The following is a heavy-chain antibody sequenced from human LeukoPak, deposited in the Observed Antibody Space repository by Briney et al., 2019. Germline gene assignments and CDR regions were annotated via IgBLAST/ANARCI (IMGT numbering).Heavy chain of an antibody. V-gene: IGHV3-11*04. CDR2: ISSSGSTI. D-gene: IGHD2-2*02. J-gene: IGHJ5*02. CDR1: GFTFSDYY. CDR3: ARDGVVPAAISESGPWFDP. Sequence: PGGSLRLSCAASGFTFSDYYMSWIRQAPGKGLEWVSYISSSGSTIYYADSVKGRFTISRDNAKNSLYLQMNSLRAEDTAVYYCARDGVVPAAISESGPWFDPWGQGTLVTVSS.